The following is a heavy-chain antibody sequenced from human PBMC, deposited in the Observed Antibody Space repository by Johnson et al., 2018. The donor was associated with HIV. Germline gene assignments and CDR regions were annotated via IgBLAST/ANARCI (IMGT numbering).Heavy chain of an antibody. CDR1: GFTFSNAW. J-gene: IGHJ3*02. Sequence: QEQLVESGGGLVKPGGSLRLSCAASGFTFSNAWMSWVRQAPGKGLEWVAVISYDGSNKYYADSVKGRFTISRDNSKNTLYLQMNSLRAEDTAVYYCAREDQNWNYDHAFDIWGQGTMVTVSS. D-gene: IGHD1-7*01. V-gene: IGHV3-30*03. CDR2: ISYDGSNK. CDR3: AREDQNWNYDHAFDI.